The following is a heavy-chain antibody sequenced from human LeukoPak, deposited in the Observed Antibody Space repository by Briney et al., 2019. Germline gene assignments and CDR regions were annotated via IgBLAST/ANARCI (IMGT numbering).Heavy chain of an antibody. CDR2: IYHSGST. J-gene: IGHJ5*02. V-gene: IGHV4-30-2*03. Sequence: SETLSLTCAVSGGSISSGGYSWSWIRQPPGKGLEWIGYIYHSGSTYYNPSLKSRVTISVDTSKNQFSLKLSSVTAADTAVYYCARPTHPSSSQWWFDPWGQGTLVTVSS. CDR1: GGSISSGGYS. CDR3: ARPTHPSSSQWWFDP. D-gene: IGHD6-13*01.